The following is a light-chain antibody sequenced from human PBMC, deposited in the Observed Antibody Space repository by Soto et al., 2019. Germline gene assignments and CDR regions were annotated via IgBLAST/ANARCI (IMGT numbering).Light chain of an antibody. CDR3: CSYAGSNNLVV. V-gene: IGLV2-11*01. J-gene: IGLJ2*01. Sequence: QSALTQPRSVSGSPGQSVTVSCTGSSSDVGGYNYVSWYQQHPGKAPKLLISDVANRASGVPDRFSGSKSGNTASLTISGLQPDDEAEYFCCSYAGSNNLVVFGGGTKLTVL. CDR2: DVA. CDR1: SSDVGGYNY.